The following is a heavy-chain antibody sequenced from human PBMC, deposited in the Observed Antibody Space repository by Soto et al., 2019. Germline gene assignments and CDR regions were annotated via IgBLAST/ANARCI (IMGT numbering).Heavy chain of an antibody. CDR1: GFTFSSYA. CDR2: ISGSGGST. Sequence: GGSLRLSCAASGFTFSSYAMSWVRQAPGKGLEWVSAISGSGGSTYYADSVKGRFTISRDNSKNTLYLQMNSLRAEDTAVYYCAKDRTEGLPGIAAAGTLDYWGQGTLVTVSS. J-gene: IGHJ4*02. D-gene: IGHD6-13*01. V-gene: IGHV3-23*01. CDR3: AKDRTEGLPGIAAAGTLDY.